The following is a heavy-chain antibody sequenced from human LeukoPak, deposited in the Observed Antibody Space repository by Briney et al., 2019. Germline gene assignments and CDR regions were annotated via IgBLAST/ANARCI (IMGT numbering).Heavy chain of an antibody. CDR2: VSGNGGIT. J-gene: IGHJ4*02. D-gene: IGHD6-13*01. CDR3: AKDHGSSDWYYFDY. V-gene: IGHV3-23*01. Sequence: GGSLRLSCAASGFTFSSYAMSWVRQAPGKGLEWVSTVSGNGGITYYADSMKGRFTISRDNSKNTLFLQMNTLRADDTAVYYCAKDHGSSDWYYFDYWGQGTLVTVSS. CDR1: GFTFSSYA.